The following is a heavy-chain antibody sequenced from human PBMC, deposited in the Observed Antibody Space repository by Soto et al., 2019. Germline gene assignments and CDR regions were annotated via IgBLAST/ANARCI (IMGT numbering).Heavy chain of an antibody. CDR1: GVTFSNYA. Sequence: EVQLLESGGGLVQPGGSLRLSCTVSGVTFSNYAMNWVRQAPGKGLEWVSSLSGSGGTTYYADSVKGRFIISRDNSKNTLYILMNLLMTEDTALYSGANQRADYVSGADSFYFDYWGQGALVTVSS. CDR3: ANQRADYVSGADSFYFDY. CDR2: LSGSGGTT. D-gene: IGHD3-10*01. J-gene: IGHJ4*02. V-gene: IGHV3-23*01.